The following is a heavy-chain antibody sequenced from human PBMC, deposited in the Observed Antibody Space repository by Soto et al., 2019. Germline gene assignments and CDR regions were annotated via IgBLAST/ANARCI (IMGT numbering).Heavy chain of an antibody. Sequence: GGSLRLSCSASRFTFVGYAMSRVRQAPGKGLEWVSGITGNAANTVYADSVKGRFTISRDNSKNALYLQLNSLRAEDTAVYFCAKAARDCGGDCYSSYFDSWGQGALVTVSS. V-gene: IGHV3-23*01. CDR3: AKAARDCGGDCYSSYFDS. CDR1: RFTFVGYA. D-gene: IGHD2-21*02. J-gene: IGHJ4*02. CDR2: ITGNAANT.